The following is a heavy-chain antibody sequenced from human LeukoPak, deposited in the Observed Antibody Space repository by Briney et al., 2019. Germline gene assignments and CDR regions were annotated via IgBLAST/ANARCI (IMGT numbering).Heavy chain of an antibody. Sequence: GGSLRLSCAASGFPFRSYAMHWVRQAPGKGLEWVAFIQYDGSYKYYADSVKGRFTISRDNSKNTLYLQMNRLRAEDTAVYYCARDSDILTGYYKYYFDYWGQGTLVTVSS. V-gene: IGHV3-30*02. J-gene: IGHJ4*02. D-gene: IGHD3-9*01. CDR3: ARDSDILTGYYKYYFDY. CDR1: GFPFRSYA. CDR2: IQYDGSYK.